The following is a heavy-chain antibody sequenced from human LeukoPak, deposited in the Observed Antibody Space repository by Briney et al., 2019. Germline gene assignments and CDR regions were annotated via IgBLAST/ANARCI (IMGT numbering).Heavy chain of an antibody. D-gene: IGHD5-24*01. J-gene: IGHJ4*02. CDR1: GYTFTGYY. Sequence: ASVKVSCKASGYTFTGYYMHWVRQAPGQGLEWMGWISAYNGNTNYAQKLQGRVTMTTDTSTSTAYMELRSLRSDDTAVYYCANGPDGYNTYWGQGTLVTVSS. CDR3: ANGPDGYNTY. CDR2: ISAYNGNT. V-gene: IGHV1-18*04.